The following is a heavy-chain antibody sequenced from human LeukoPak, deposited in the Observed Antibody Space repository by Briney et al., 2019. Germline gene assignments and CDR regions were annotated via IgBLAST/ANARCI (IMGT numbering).Heavy chain of an antibody. J-gene: IGHJ4*02. V-gene: IGHV3-7*01. Sequence: PGGSLRLSCAASRFTFSSYWMSWVRQAPGKGLEWVANIKKDGSENYYVDSVKGRFTISRDNAKNSLYLQMNSLRAEDTAVYYCARDFRITYYYGSGSYYLDYGGQGTLVTVSS. D-gene: IGHD3-10*01. CDR2: IKKDGSEN. CDR1: RFTFSSYW. CDR3: ARDFRITYYYGSGSYYLDY.